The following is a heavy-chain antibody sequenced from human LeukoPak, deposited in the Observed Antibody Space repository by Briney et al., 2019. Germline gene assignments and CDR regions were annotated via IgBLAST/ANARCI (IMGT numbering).Heavy chain of an antibody. Sequence: ASVKVSCKASGCTFISYAISWVRQAPGQGLEWMGRIIPILGIANYAQKFQGRVTITADKSTSTAYMELSSLRSEDTAVYYCARDLMGMTTVTTNGMDVWGQGTTVTVSS. CDR3: ARDLMGMTTVTTNGMDV. V-gene: IGHV1-69*04. D-gene: IGHD4-11*01. CDR1: GCTFISYA. CDR2: IIPILGIA. J-gene: IGHJ6*02.